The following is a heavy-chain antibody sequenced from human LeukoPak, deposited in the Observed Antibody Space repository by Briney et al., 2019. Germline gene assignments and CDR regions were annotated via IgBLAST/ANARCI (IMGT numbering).Heavy chain of an antibody. Sequence: SETLSLTCTVSGGSISSYYWGWIRQPPGKGLQWIGYIYYSGSTNYSPSLKSRVTISVDTSKNRFSLKLSSVTAADTAVYYCARAPGSLYGDYWYFDLWGRGTLVTVSS. CDR3: ARAPGSLYGDYWYFDL. J-gene: IGHJ2*01. CDR2: IYYSGST. D-gene: IGHD4-17*01. V-gene: IGHV4-59*01. CDR1: GGSISSYY.